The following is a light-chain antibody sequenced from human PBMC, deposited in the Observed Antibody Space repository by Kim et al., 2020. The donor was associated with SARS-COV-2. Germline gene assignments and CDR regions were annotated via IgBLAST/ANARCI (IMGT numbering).Light chain of an antibody. CDR1: RSNIGSNY. J-gene: IGLJ3*02. CDR3: AAWDDSLSGWV. CDR2: RNN. V-gene: IGLV1-47*01. Sequence: GQSVTISCSRSRSNIGSNYVYWYQQLPGTAPKLLIYRNNQLPSGVPDRFSGSKSGTSASLAISGLRSEDEADYYCAAWDDSLSGWVFGGGTQLTVL.